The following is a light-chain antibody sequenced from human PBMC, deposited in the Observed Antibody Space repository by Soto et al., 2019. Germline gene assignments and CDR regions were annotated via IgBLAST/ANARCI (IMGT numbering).Light chain of an antibody. J-gene: IGKJ1*01. CDR2: AIS. V-gene: IGKV1-39*01. Sequence: DIQMTQSPSSLSASVEDRVIITCRASQSISNHLNWYQQKPGKAPKLLIYAISSLHSGVPSRFSGSGSGTDFTLTISSLQPEDFATYYCQQYDSFSVTFGQGTKVDIK. CDR3: QQYDSFSVT. CDR1: QSISNH.